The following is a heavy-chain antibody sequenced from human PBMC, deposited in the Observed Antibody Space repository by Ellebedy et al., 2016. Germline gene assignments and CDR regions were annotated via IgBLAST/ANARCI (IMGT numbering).Heavy chain of an antibody. CDR3: AKDRTGGWSFDY. D-gene: IGHD6-19*01. CDR1: GFTFSTYW. J-gene: IGHJ4*02. Sequence: GESLKISCAASGFTFSTYWMSWVRQAPGKGLEWVANIKKDGSEKYYVDSVKGRFTISRDNAKNTLYLQMNSLRSEDTAVYYCAKDRTGGWSFDYWGQGTLVTVSS. V-gene: IGHV3-7*04. CDR2: IKKDGSEK.